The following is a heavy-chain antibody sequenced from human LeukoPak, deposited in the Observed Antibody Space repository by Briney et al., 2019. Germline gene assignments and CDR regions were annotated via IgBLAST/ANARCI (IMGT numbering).Heavy chain of an antibody. CDR2: INPNSGGT. CDR3: ARDGNLDY. Sequence: ASVKVSCKASGYTFTGYYMHSVRQAPGQRLEWMGWINPNSGGTNYAQRFQGRVTMTRDTPISTAYMELSRLRSDDTAVYYCARDGNLDYWGQGTLVTVSS. CDR1: GYTFTGYY. V-gene: IGHV1-2*02. D-gene: IGHD1-26*01. J-gene: IGHJ4*02.